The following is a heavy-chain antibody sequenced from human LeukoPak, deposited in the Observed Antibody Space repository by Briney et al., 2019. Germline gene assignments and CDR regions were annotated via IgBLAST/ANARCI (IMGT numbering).Heavy chain of an antibody. CDR3: ARGGPAAGRFDY. Sequence: GGSLRLSCVASGFTFSSFAMHWVRQAPGKGLKWMAIISYDGSNKWYADSVKGRFTISRDNSKNTLYLQMNSLRAEDTAVYYCARGGPAAGRFDYWGQGTLVTVSS. D-gene: IGHD6-13*01. V-gene: IGHV3-30*14. CDR2: ISYDGSNK. CDR1: GFTFSSFA. J-gene: IGHJ4*02.